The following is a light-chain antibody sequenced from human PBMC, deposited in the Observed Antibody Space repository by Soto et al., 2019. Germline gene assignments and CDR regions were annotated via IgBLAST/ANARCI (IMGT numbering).Light chain of an antibody. V-gene: IGKV1-5*03. CDR3: QQYSTYNPRT. J-gene: IGKJ1*01. CDR1: QSISIW. CDR2: KAS. Sequence: DIQMTQSPSTLSASVGDRVTITCRASQSISIWLAWYQQKPGKAPKILIYKASSLESGVPSRFSGSGSGTEFTLTISSLQPDDFATYYCQQYSTYNPRTFGQGNKVEIK.